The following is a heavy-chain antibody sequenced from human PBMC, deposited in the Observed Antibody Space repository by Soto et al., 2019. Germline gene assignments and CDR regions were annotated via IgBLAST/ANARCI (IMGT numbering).Heavy chain of an antibody. D-gene: IGHD3-9*01. J-gene: IGHJ6*02. CDR1: GYTFTSYD. CDR3: ARAGINYDILTGYYNPQYYYGMDV. CDR2: MNPNSGNT. Sequence: ASVKVSCKASGYTFTSYDINWVRQATGQGLEWMGWMNPNSGNTGYAQKFQGRVTMTRNTSISTAYMELSSLRSEDTAVYYCARAGINYDILTGYYNPQYYYGMDVWGQGTTVTVSS. V-gene: IGHV1-8*01.